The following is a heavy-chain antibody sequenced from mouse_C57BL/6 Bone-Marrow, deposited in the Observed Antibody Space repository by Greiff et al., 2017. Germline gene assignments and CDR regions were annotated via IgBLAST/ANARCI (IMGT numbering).Heavy chain of an antibody. V-gene: IGHV14-4*01. J-gene: IGHJ3*01. CDR1: GFNIKDDY. CDR2: IDPENGDT. CDR3: TTRGRAWFAY. D-gene: IGHD3-3*01. Sequence: ESGAELVRPGASVKLSCTASGFNIKDDYMHWVKQRPEQGLEWIGWIDPENGDTEYASKFQGKATITADTSSNTAYLQLSSLTSEDTAVYYCTTRGRAWFAYWGQGTLVTVSA.